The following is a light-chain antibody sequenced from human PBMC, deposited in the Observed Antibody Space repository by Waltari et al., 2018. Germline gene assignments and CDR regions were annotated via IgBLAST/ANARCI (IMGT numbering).Light chain of an antibody. CDR1: QSISNW. J-gene: IGKJ4*01. Sequence: DIQMTQSPSSVSAFVGDSVTITCRASQSISNWLAWYQQKPGKAPKLLIYGASDLHSGVPSRFSGSGAGTDFTLTISSLQAEDFATYYCQQFISYPRTFGGGTKVEIK. V-gene: IGKV1-12*01. CDR2: GAS. CDR3: QQFISYPRT.